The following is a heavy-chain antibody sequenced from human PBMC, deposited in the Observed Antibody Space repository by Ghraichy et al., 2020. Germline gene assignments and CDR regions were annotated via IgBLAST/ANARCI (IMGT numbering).Heavy chain of an antibody. CDR1: GFTFSDHY. Sequence: GGSLRLSCAASGFTFSDHYMDWVRQAPGKGLEWVGRIRNRPNGYSTEYAASVKGRFTTSRDDSQNSLYLQMNDLKGEDTAVYYCARVRLCFNDNCPRGRYVDSVGQGTLVTVSS. CDR3: ARVRLCFNDNCPRGRYVDS. CDR2: IRNRPNGYST. V-gene: IGHV3-72*01. J-gene: IGHJ4*02. D-gene: IGHD1-1*01.